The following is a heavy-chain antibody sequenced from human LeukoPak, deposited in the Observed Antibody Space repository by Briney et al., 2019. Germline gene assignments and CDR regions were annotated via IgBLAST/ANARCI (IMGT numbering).Heavy chain of an antibody. CDR1: IGSINGYY. CDR3: ARAFSGIDV. V-gene: IGHV4-59*12. Sequence: SETLSLTCSVSIGSINGYYWAWLRQPPGKGLEWIGDIFHIGSTRYRPSLKSRVTISVDTSKNQFSLGLTSVTVADTAVYYCARAFSGIDVWGPGTMVIVSS. J-gene: IGHJ3*01. D-gene: IGHD3-10*01. CDR2: IFHIGST.